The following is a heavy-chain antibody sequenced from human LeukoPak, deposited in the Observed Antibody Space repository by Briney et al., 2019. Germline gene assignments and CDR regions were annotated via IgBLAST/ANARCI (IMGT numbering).Heavy chain of an antibody. D-gene: IGHD1-26*01. CDR1: GFTFSSYA. CDR2: ISSNGGST. CDR3: ARRGSYYGGSMDY. Sequence: PGGSLRLSCAASGFTFSSYAMHWVRQAPGKGLEYVSAISSNGGSTYYANSMKGRFTISRDNSKNTLYLHMGSLRVEDMAVYYCARRGSYYGGSMDYWGQGTLVTVSS. V-gene: IGHV3-64*01. J-gene: IGHJ4*02.